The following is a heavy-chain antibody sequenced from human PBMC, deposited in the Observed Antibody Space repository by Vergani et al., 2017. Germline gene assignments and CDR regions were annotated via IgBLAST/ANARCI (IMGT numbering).Heavy chain of an antibody. D-gene: IGHD3-22*01. CDR1: GFTFSSYG. CDR2: ISNDGSNK. CDR3: AKQRAYESSGYLVY. J-gene: IGHJ4*02. V-gene: IGHV3-30*18. Sequence: QVQLVESGGGVVQPGRSLRLSCEVSGFTFSSYGMHWVRQAPGKGLEWVAVISNDGSNKDYADSVKGRFTISRDNSKNTLYVQMNILRAEDTAVYYCAKQRAYESSGYLVYWGQGTLVTVSS.